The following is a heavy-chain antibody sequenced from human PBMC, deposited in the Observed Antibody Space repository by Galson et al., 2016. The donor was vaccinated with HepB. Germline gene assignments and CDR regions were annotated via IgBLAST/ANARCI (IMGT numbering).Heavy chain of an antibody. D-gene: IGHD4-23*01. CDR1: GFTVSSNY. CDR2: ISSGGRT. CDR3: ARSTAVDYYFDY. V-gene: IGHV3-66*01. J-gene: IGHJ4*01. Sequence: SLRLSCAASGFTVSSNYMSWVRLAPGKGLEWVSTISSGGRTNYADSVKGRFTISRDNSRNTLYLQMNSLRAEDTAVYYCARSTAVDYYFDY.